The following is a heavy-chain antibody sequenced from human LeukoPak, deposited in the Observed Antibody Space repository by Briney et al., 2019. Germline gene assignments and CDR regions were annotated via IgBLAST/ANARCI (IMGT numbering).Heavy chain of an antibody. D-gene: IGHD3-10*01. CDR3: ARVSINMVRGVIEYFDY. V-gene: IGHV1-18*01. CDR1: GYTFTNYD. CDR2: FSAYNGNT. Sequence: ASVKVSCKTSGYTFTNYDVSWVRQAPGQGLEWMGWFSAYNGNTKYAQKVQGRVTMTTDTSTSTAYMEMRSLRSDDTAVYYCARVSINMVRGVIEYFDYWGQGTLVTVSS. J-gene: IGHJ4*02.